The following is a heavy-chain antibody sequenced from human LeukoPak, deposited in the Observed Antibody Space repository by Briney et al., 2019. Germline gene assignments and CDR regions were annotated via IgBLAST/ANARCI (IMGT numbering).Heavy chain of an antibody. CDR2: ISYDGSSK. CDR1: GFTFSSYG. J-gene: IGHJ4*02. CDR3: AKDRGIISDY. V-gene: IGHV3-30*18. Sequence: GRSLRLSCAASGFTFSSYGMHWVRQAPGKGLEWVAVISYDGSSKDYADSVKGRFTISRDNSKNTLYLQMNSLRAEDTAVYYCAKDRGIISDYWGQGTLVTVSS. D-gene: IGHD3-10*01.